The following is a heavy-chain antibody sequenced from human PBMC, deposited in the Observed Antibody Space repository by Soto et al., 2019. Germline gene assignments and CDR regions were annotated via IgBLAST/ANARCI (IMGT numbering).Heavy chain of an antibody. J-gene: IGHJ6*02. Sequence: QVQLVESGGDLVKPGGSLRLSCAASGLTFSDFYMSWVRQAPGKGLEWVSYISYNGGTIYYEDSVRGRFTISRDNAKNSLYLQMSSLRAGDTAIYYCARGHNGLEVWGQGTTVTVSS. CDR2: ISYNGGTI. CDR1: GLTFSDFY. CDR3: ARGHNGLEV. V-gene: IGHV3-11*01.